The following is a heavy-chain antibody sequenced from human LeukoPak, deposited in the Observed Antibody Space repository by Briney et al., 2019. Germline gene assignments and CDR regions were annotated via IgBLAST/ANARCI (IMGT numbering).Heavy chain of an antibody. CDR2: INADGSIT. D-gene: IGHD3-3*01. Sequence: GGSMTLSCAASVFTFSDYWINWVRQVPWKGLVWVEHINADGSITNHADSVKGRFTISRGNAENTLYLQMNSLRAEDTAVYYCARSTIFGLYYYYGMDVWGQGTTVTVSS. CDR3: ARSTIFGLYYYYGMDV. J-gene: IGHJ6*02. V-gene: IGHV3-74*01. CDR1: VFTFSDYW.